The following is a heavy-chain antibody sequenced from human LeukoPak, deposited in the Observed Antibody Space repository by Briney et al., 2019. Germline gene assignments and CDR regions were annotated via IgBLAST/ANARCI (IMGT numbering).Heavy chain of an antibody. CDR2: IYHSGST. CDR3: ARAGYGDYYGEYFQH. Sequence: SGTLSLTCAVSGGSTSSSNWWSWVRQPPGKGLEWIGEIYHSGSTNYNPSLKSRVTISVDKSKNQFSLKLSSVTAADTAVYYCARAGYGDYYGEYFQHWGQGTLVTVSS. D-gene: IGHD4-17*01. V-gene: IGHV4-4*02. CDR1: GGSTSSSNW. J-gene: IGHJ1*01.